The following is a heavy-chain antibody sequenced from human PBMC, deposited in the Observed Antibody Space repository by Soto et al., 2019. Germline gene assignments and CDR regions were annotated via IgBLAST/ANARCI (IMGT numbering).Heavy chain of an antibody. CDR3: ARDNGDYEFDR. D-gene: IGHD4-17*01. V-gene: IGHV1-46*01. Sequence: QVQLVQSGAEVKKPGASVKVSCATSGYTFTAYYIHWVRQAPGQGLEWMGIINPSSGSVSYAQKFQGRVTVTRYTSTNTVYMELNTLDSEDTAMYFCARDNGDYEFDRWGQVPLVTVSS. J-gene: IGHJ5*02. CDR1: GYTFTAYY. CDR2: INPSSGSV.